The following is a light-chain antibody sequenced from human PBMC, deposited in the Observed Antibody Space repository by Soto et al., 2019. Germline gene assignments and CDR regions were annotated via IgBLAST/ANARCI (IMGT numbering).Light chain of an antibody. CDR1: QSVGSN. J-gene: IGKJ2*01. CDR3: PQYTNLAYT. Sequence: EIVMTQSPATLSVSPGERASLSCRASQSVGSNLAWYQQTAGQAPRLLIYGASTRATGIPARFSGSGSGTEFTLTISSLQSEDFAVYSCPQYTNLAYTFGQGTKLEIK. CDR2: GAS. V-gene: IGKV3-15*01.